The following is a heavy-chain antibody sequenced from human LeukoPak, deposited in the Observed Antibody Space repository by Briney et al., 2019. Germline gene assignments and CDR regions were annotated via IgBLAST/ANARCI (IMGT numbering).Heavy chain of an antibody. Sequence: PGGSLRLSCAASGFTFSSYGMHWVRQAPGKGLEWVAFIRYDGSNKYYADSVKGRFTISRDNSKNTLYLQMNSLRAEDTAVYYCAKDSKWVILTGYPSTGYFDYWGQGTLVTVSS. V-gene: IGHV3-30*02. CDR3: AKDSKWVILTGYPSTGYFDY. CDR1: GFTFSSYG. CDR2: IRYDGSNK. D-gene: IGHD3-9*01. J-gene: IGHJ4*02.